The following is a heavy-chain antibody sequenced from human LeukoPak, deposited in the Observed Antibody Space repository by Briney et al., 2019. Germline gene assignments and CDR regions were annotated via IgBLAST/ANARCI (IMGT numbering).Heavy chain of an antibody. D-gene: IGHD3-10*01. CDR2: ISLHNGNT. J-gene: IGHJ6*02. CDR1: GYTFTTHA. Sequence: VSLRVSCKASGYTFTTHAISWVRQAPGQGLEWMGWISLHNGNTICAQKLQGRVTMTTDTSTTTAYMDLRSLRSDDTAVYYCARDLGLFRGVILPSPYGMDVWGQGTTVTVSS. V-gene: IGHV1-18*01. CDR3: ARDLGLFRGVILPSPYGMDV.